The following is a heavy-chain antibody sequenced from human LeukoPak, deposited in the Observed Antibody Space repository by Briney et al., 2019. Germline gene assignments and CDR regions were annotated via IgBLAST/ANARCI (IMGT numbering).Heavy chain of an antibody. CDR1: GGSISTYY. CDR3: ARDKAHSYGRYFDP. J-gene: IGHJ5*02. CDR2: ISNGNT. V-gene: IGHV4-59*01. D-gene: IGHD5-18*01. Sequence: SNTQALTSSVAGGSISTYYWNCSRQTPGKGREWIRHISNGNTDYNPSLKSRVTISVDTSKNQFSLRLTSVTAADTAVYYCARDKAHSYGRYFDPWGQGALVIVS.